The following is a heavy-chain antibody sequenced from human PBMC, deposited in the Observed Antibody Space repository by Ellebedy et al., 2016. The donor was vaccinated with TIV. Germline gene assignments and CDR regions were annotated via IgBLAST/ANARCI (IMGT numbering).Heavy chain of an antibody. CDR2: ISHSTYTI. V-gene: IGHV3-48*04. J-gene: IGHJ3*02. CDR3: ARDMGWGNERVNDAFDI. D-gene: IGHD7-27*01. Sequence: GGSLRLSCAASGFTFSPYAMNWVRQAPGKGLEWISYISHSTYTIYYADSVRGRFTISRDNAKNSLYLQMNGLRAEDTAVYYCARDMGWGNERVNDAFDIWGQGTMVTVSS. CDR1: GFTFSPYA.